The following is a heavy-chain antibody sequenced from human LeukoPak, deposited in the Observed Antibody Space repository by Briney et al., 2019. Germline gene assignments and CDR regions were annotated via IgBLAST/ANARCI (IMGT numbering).Heavy chain of an antibody. V-gene: IGHV4-39*01. CDR2: IYYSGRT. CDR3: AGSSKRRYYFDY. CDR1: GGSISSSSYY. J-gene: IGHJ4*02. D-gene: IGHD6-6*01. Sequence: SETLSLTCTVPGGSISSSSYYWGWIRQPPGKGLEWIGSIYYSGRTYYTPSLKSRVTISVDTSKNQFSLKLSSVTAAHTAVYYCAGSSKRRYYFDYWGQGTLVTVSS.